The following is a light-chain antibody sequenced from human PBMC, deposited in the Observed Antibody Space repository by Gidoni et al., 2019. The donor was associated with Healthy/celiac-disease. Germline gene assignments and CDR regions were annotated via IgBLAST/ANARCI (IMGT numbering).Light chain of an antibody. CDR1: QSVSSY. J-gene: IGKJ1*01. Sequence: IVLTQSPATLSLSPGERATLSCRASQSVSSYLAWSQQKPGQAPRLLIYDASNRATGIPARFSGSVSGTDFTLTISSLEPEDVAVYYCQRRSNWPLTFXQXTKVEIK. CDR3: QRRSNWPLT. V-gene: IGKV3-11*01. CDR2: DAS.